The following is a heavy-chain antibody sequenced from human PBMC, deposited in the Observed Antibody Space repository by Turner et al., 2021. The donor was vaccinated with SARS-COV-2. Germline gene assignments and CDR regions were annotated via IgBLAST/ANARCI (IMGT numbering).Heavy chain of an antibody. CDR3: ARGTYYYDSSVYSGTNWFDP. CDR1: GFTFSSYT. Sequence: VQLVESGGGVVQPGRSLRLSCAASGFTFSSYTMYWVRQAPGKGLEWVSSISSSSSYIYYADSVKGRFTISRDNAKNSLYLQMNSLRAEDTAVYYCARGTYYYDSSVYSGTNWFDPWGQGTLVTVSS. V-gene: IGHV3-21*01. CDR2: ISSSSSYI. D-gene: IGHD3-22*01. J-gene: IGHJ5*02.